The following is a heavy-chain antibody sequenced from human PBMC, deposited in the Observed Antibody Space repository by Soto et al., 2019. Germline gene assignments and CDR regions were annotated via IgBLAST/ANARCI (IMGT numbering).Heavy chain of an antibody. Sequence: QITLKQSGPTLVKPTQTLTLTCTFSGFSLSTSGVGVGWIRQPPGKALEWLALIYWDDDKRYSPSLNSRLSITKDASKTPVALTMTYMHPVDTATYSCAHVLVRAAVIPGWFDPWGQGTLVTVSS. V-gene: IGHV2-5*02. CDR1: GFSLSTSGVG. CDR3: AHVLVRAAVIPGWFDP. D-gene: IGHD2-2*01. CDR2: IYWDDDK. J-gene: IGHJ5*02.